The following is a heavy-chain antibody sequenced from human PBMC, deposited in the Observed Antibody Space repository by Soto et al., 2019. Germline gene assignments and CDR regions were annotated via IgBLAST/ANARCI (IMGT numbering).Heavy chain of an antibody. V-gene: IGHV4-39*01. CDR2: IYYSGST. J-gene: IGHJ3*02. Sequence: QLQLQESGPGLVRPSETLSLTCTVSGGSISSSGYYWAWIRQPPGKGLEYIGNIYYSGSTYYNPSFNSRVTISVDTSKNQFSLKLSSVTAADTAVYYCARKGGAFDIWGQGTMVTASS. CDR1: GGSISSSGYY. CDR3: ARKGGAFDI.